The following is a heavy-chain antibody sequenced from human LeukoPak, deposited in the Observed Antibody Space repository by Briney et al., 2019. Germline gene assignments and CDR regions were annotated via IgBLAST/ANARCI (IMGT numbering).Heavy chain of an antibody. J-gene: IGHJ4*02. V-gene: IGHV3-7*04. CDR3: ARGYGDSIHFDY. Sequence: GGSLRLSCAASGLTFSRSWMNWVRQAPGKGLEWVANIKQDGSEKYYVDSVKGRFTISRDNAKNSQYLQMNSLRAEDTAVYYCARGYGDSIHFDYWGQGTLVTVSS. CDR1: GLTFSRSW. CDR2: IKQDGSEK. D-gene: IGHD4-17*01.